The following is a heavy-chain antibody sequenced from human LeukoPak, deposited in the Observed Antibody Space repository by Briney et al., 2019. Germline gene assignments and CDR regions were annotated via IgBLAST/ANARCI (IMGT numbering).Heavy chain of an antibody. CDR3: AGRTMIFGVAAYMDV. Sequence: SETLSLTCSVSGGSISSSHYYWGWIRQPPGKGLEWIGSIYYSGSTDYNTSLRGRLTISVDMSKNQFSLKMRSVTAADTAIYYCAGRTMIFGVAAYMDVWGKGTTVTVSS. J-gene: IGHJ6*03. CDR2: IYYSGST. CDR1: GGSISSSHYY. V-gene: IGHV4-39*01. D-gene: IGHD3-3*01.